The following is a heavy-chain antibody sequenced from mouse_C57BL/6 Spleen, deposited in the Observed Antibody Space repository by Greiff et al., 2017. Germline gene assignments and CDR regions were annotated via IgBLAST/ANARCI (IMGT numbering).Heavy chain of an antibody. CDR2: ISNGGGST. CDR1: GFTFSDYY. CDR3: AKPHYYGSSYGGFAY. Sequence: EVKLVESGGGLVQPGGSLKLSCAASGFTFSDYYMYWVRQTPEKRLEWVAYISNGGGSTYYPDTVKGRFTISRDNAKNTLYLQMSRLKSEDTAMYYCAKPHYYGSSYGGFAYWGQGTLVTVSA. D-gene: IGHD1-1*01. V-gene: IGHV5-12*01. J-gene: IGHJ3*01.